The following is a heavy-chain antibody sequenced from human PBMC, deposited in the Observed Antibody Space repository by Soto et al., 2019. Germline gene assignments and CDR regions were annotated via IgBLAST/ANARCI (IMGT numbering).Heavy chain of an antibody. CDR2: ISSSSSYI. D-gene: IGHD3-3*01. V-gene: IGHV3-21*01. Sequence: PGGSLRLSCAASGFTFSSYSMNWVRQAPGKGLEWVSSISSSSSYIYYADSVKGRFTISRDNAKNSLYLQMNSLRAEDTAVYYCATELSQGYDFWSGYYISKPYYYYYGMDVWGQGNTVTVSS. CDR3: ATELSQGYDFWSGYYISKPYYYYYGMDV. J-gene: IGHJ6*02. CDR1: GFTFSSYS.